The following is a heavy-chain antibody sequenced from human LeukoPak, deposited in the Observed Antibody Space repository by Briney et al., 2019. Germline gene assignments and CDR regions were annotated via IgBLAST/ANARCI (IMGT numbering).Heavy chain of an antibody. J-gene: IGHJ6*03. Sequence: PSETLSLTCAVYGGSFSGYYWSWIRQPPGKGLEWIGEINHSGSTNYNPSLKSRVTISVDTSKNQFSLKLSSVTAADTAVYYCARQARQLVSYYYYYMDVWGKGTTVTVSS. CDR1: GGSFSGYY. D-gene: IGHD6-13*01. V-gene: IGHV4-34*01. CDR3: ARQARQLVSYYYYYMDV. CDR2: INHSGST.